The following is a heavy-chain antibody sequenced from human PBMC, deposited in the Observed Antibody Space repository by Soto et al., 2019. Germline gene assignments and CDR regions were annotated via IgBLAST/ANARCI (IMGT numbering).Heavy chain of an antibody. CDR2: FDPEDGET. Sequence: QVQLVQSGAEVKKPGASVEVSCKVSGYTLTELSMHWVRQAPGKGLEWMGGFDPEDGETIYAQKFQGRVTMTEDTSTDTAYMELSSLRSEDTAVYYCATLPSSVGATVYWFDPWGQGTLVTVSS. J-gene: IGHJ5*02. CDR1: GYTLTELS. CDR3: ATLPSSVGATVYWFDP. D-gene: IGHD1-26*01. V-gene: IGHV1-24*01.